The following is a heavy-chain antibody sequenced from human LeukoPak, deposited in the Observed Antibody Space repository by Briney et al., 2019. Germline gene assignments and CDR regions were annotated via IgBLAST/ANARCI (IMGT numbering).Heavy chain of an antibody. Sequence: SETLSLTCTVSGGSISSYYWSWIRQPPGKGLVWIGYIYYSGSTNYNPSLKSRVTISVDTSKNQFSLKLSSVTAADTVVYYCARASSSGWYLFDYWGQGTLVTVSS. D-gene: IGHD6-19*01. CDR1: GGSISSYY. V-gene: IGHV4-59*01. J-gene: IGHJ4*02. CDR2: IYYSGST. CDR3: ARASSSGWYLFDY.